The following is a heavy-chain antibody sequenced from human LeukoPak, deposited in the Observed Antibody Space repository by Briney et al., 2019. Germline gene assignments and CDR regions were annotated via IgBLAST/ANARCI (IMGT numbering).Heavy chain of an antibody. V-gene: IGHV3-21*01. CDR2: ISSSSSYI. CDR3: AREHFIAVAVFDY. CDR1: GFTFSSYS. D-gene: IGHD6-19*01. J-gene: IGHJ4*02. Sequence: GGSRRLSCAASGFTFSSYSMNWVRQAPGKGLEWVSSISSSSSYIYYADSVKGRFTISRDNAKNSLYLQMNSLRAEDTAVYYCAREHFIAVAVFDYWGQGTLVTVSS.